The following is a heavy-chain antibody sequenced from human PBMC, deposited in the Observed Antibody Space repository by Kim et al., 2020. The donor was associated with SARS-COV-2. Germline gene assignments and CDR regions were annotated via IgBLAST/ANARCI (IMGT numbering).Heavy chain of an antibody. CDR3: ARGGGWELLGGY. Sequence: GGSLRLSCAASGFTFSSYAMHWVRQAPGKGLEWVAVISYDGSNKYYADSVKGRFTISRDNSKNTLYLQMNSLRAEDTAVYYCARGGGWELLGGYWGQGTLVTVSS. V-gene: IGHV3-30-3*01. J-gene: IGHJ4*02. CDR2: ISYDGSNK. D-gene: IGHD1-26*01. CDR1: GFTFSSYA.